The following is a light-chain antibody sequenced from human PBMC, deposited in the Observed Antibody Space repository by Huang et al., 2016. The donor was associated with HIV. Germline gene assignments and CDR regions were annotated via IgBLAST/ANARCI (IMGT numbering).Light chain of an antibody. CDR1: QSIDGY. V-gene: IGKV1-39*01. J-gene: IGKJ5*01. CDR3: QQSYSTLIT. CDR2: SAS. Sequence: IQMTQSPSSLSASVGDRLTITCRASQSIDGYLNWYQQKPGKAPKLLISSASTLHTGVPPMCSGSGSGTDYTLIIDNLQPDDFATYFCQQSYSTLITFGQGSRLDTK.